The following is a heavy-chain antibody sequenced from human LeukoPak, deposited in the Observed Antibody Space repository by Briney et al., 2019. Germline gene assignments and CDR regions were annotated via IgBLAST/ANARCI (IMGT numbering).Heavy chain of an antibody. CDR2: IYYSGST. J-gene: IGHJ6*02. D-gene: IGHD6-13*01. CDR1: GGSISSYY. V-gene: IGHV4-59*08. CDR3: ARVSSSWYEMDV. Sequence: SETLSLTCTVSGGSISSYYWSWIRQPPGKGLEWIGYIYYSGSTNYNPSLKSRVTISVDTSKNQFSLKLSSVTAADTAVYYCARVSSSWYEMDVWGQGTTVTVSS.